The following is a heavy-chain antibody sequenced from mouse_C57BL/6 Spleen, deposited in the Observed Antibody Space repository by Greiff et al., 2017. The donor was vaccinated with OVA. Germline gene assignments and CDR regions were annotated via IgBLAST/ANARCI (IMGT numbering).Heavy chain of an antibody. Sequence: QVQLKESGAELARPGASVKLSCRASGYPFTSYGISGVKQRTGQGLEWIGEIYPRSGNTYYNEKFKGKATLTADKSSSTAYMELRSLTSEDSAVYFCARQGGDYAMDYWGQGTSVTVSS. J-gene: IGHJ4*01. CDR3: ARQGGDYAMDY. V-gene: IGHV1-81*01. CDR1: GYPFTSYG. CDR2: IYPRSGNT.